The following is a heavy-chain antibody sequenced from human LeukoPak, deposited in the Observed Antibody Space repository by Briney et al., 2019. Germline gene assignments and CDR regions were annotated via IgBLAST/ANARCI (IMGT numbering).Heavy chain of an antibody. CDR2: IYYSGST. J-gene: IGHJ4*02. D-gene: IGHD3-16*01. CDR3: ARSSPYYDYVWGSWTFDY. CDR1: GGSFSGYY. V-gene: IGHV4-34*01. Sequence: SETLSLTCAVYGGSFSGYYWSWIRQPPGKGLEWIGSIYYSGSTYYNPSLKSRVTISVDTSKNQFSLKLSSVTAADTAVYYCARSSPYYDYVWGSWTFDYWGQGALVTVSS.